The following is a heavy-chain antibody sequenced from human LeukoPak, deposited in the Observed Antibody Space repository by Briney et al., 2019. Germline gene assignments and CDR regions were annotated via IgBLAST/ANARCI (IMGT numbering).Heavy chain of an antibody. Sequence: SSETLSLTCAVYGGSFSGYYWNWIRQPPGKGLEWIGEINQSGSTNYNPSLKSRVTISFDTSKNQFSLRLSSVTAADTAVYYCAKSNGYGLVDIWGQGTMVTVSS. J-gene: IGHJ3*02. CDR3: AKSNGYGLVDI. CDR1: GGSFSGYY. CDR2: INQSGST. D-gene: IGHD3-10*01. V-gene: IGHV4-34*01.